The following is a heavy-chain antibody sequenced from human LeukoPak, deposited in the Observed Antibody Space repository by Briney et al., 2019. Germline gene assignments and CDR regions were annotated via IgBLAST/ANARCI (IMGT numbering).Heavy chain of an antibody. CDR1: GGSISSNIYY. V-gene: IGHV4-39*01. CDR2: MYYTGTT. CDR3: ASPTPRGIIAEPH. Sequence: PSETLSLTCTVTGGSISSNIYYWDWLRPPPGEGPGRNGAMYYTGTTHHNPSLKSRVTISAVTSKNQFALRLSAVSAADTAVYYCASPTPRGIIAEPHGGQGTLVTVSS. D-gene: IGHD6-13*01. J-gene: IGHJ4*02.